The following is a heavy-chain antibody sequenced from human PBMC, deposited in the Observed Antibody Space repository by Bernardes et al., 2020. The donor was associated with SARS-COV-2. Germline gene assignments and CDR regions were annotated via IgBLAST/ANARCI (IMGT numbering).Heavy chain of an antibody. D-gene: IGHD6-19*01. CDR3: ARDRGSSGWYFFVSDGMDV. V-gene: IGHV1-18*01. CDR2: ISAYNGNT. CDR1: GYTFTSYG. Sequence: ASVKVSCKASGYTFTSYGISWVRQAPGQGLEWMGWISAYNGNTNYAQKLQGRVTMTTDTSTSTAYMELRSLRSDDTAVYYCARDRGSSGWYFFVSDGMDVWGQGTTVTVSS. J-gene: IGHJ6*02.